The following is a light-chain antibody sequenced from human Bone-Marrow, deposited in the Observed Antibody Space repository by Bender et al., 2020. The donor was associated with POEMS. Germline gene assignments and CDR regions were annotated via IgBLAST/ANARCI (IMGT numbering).Light chain of an antibody. J-gene: IGLJ2*01. Sequence: QSALTQPPSASGSPGQSVSISCTGSSSDVGDNNYVSWYQQHPGKAPKLIIFEVSNRPSGVPDRFSGSKSGNTASLTVSGLQAEDEADYYCTSYTSSGTVVFGGGTKVTVL. CDR3: TSYTSSGTVV. V-gene: IGLV2-8*01. CDR1: SSDVGDNNY. CDR2: EVS.